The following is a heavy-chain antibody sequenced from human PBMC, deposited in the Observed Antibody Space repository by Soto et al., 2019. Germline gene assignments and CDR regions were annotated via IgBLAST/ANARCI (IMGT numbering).Heavy chain of an antibody. CDR3: ARDHREYCYDRMDV. V-gene: IGHV3-33*01. CDR2: IWYDGSNK. J-gene: IGHJ6*02. Sequence: QVQLVESGGGVVQPGRSLRLSCAASGFTFSSYGMHWVRQAPGKGLEWVAVIWYDGSNKYYADSVKGRFTISRDNSKNTLQLEMKKVRAEDTAVYDWARDHREYCYDRMDVWGQGTTVTV. CDR1: GFTFSSYG.